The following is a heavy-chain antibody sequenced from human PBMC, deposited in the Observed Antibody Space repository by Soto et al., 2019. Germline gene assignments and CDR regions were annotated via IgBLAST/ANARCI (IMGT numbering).Heavy chain of an antibody. CDR1: GGTFSSYA. V-gene: IGHV1-69*13. CDR2: IIPIFGTA. Sequence: SVKVSCKASGGTFSSYAISWVRQAPGQGLEWMGGIIPIFGTANYAQKFQGRVTITADESTSTAYMELSSLRSEDTAVYYCARQGFGPLHGLVDVWGQGTSVTVPS. D-gene: IGHD3-10*01. J-gene: IGHJ6*02. CDR3: ARQGFGPLHGLVDV.